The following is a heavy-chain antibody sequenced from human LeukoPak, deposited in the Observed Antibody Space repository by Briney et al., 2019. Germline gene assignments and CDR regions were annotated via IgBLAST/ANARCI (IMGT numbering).Heavy chain of an antibody. Sequence: SETLSLTYAVSGGSISSGSYSWSWIRQPPGKGLEWIGYIYPRGSTYYNPSLRSRVILSLDKSANQFSLNLSSVTAADTAVYYCARFSPRAMGNYLDFWGQGTLVTVSS. D-gene: IGHD7-27*01. CDR2: IYPRGST. V-gene: IGHV4-30-2*01. CDR3: ARFSPRAMGNYLDF. CDR1: GGSISSGSYS. J-gene: IGHJ4*02.